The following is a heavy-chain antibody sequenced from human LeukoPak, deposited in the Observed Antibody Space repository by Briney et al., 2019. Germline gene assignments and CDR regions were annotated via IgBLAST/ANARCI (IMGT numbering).Heavy chain of an antibody. J-gene: IGHJ4*02. CDR3: ARPRYGDYNYYFDY. Sequence: SQTLSLTCTVSGGSLSSSSYYWGWIRQPPGKGLEWIGSIYYSGRTYYKPCLESRVNIYVDTSKSQFSLKLSSVTAADTAVYCCARPRYGDYNYYFDYWGQGTLVTVSS. V-gene: IGHV4-39*01. D-gene: IGHD4-17*01. CDR2: IYYSGRT. CDR1: GGSLSSSSYY.